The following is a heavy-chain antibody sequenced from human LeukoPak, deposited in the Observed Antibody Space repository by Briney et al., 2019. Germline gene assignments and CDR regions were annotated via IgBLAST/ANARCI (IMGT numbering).Heavy chain of an antibody. CDR1: GVSISTYP. J-gene: IGHJ6*02. CDR2: IYTGGST. D-gene: IGHD3-10*01. CDR3: ARSSGSPASQWDFRNYGLDV. V-gene: IGHV4-4*07. Sequence: PSETLSLTCTVSGVSISTYPWSWLRQPAGQGLEWFGRIYTGGSTDYSPSLKSRVTMSIDTSKDQFSLTLTSVTAADAAVYYCARSSGSPASQWDFRNYGLDVWGHGTTVTVSS.